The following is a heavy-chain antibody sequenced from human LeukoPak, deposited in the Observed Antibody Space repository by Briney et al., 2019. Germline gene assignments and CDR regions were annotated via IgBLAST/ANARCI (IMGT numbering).Heavy chain of an antibody. V-gene: IGHV4-34*01. Sequence: SETPSLTCAVYGGSFSGYYWSWIRQPPGKGLEWIGDINHSGSTNYNTSLKSRVTISVDTSKNQFSLKLSSVTAADTAVYYCARLDIVVVPATILGRFESWGQGTLVTVSS. CDR3: ARLDIVVVPATILGRFES. CDR1: GGSFSGYY. D-gene: IGHD2-2*03. J-gene: IGHJ5*01. CDR2: INHSGST.